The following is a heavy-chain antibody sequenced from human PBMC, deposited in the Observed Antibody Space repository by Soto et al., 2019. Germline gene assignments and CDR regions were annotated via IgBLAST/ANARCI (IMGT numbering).Heavy chain of an antibody. CDR2: IIPIFGTA. CDR3: ARESITGTTHEEAYYYGMDV. J-gene: IGHJ6*02. V-gene: IGHV1-69*13. D-gene: IGHD1-20*01. Sequence: ASVKVSCKASGGTFSSYAISWVRQAPGQGLEWMGGIIPIFGTANYAQKFQGRVTITADESTSTAYMELSSLRSEDTAVYYCARESITGTTHEEAYYYGMDVWGQGTTVTVSS. CDR1: GGTFSSYA.